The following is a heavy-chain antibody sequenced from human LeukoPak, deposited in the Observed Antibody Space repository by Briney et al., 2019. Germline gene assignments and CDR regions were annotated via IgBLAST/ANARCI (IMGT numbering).Heavy chain of an antibody. V-gene: IGHV4-4*07. CDR3: ARGPFYDFWSSYYFDY. J-gene: IGHJ4*02. CDR2: ISTSGST. Sequence: SETLSLTCTVSGGSISSYYWSWIRQPAGKGLEWIGRISTSGSTNYNPSLKSRVTMSVDTAKNQFSLKLSSVTAADTAVYYCARGPFYDFWSSYYFDYWGQGTLVTVSS. D-gene: IGHD3-3*01. CDR1: GGSISSYY.